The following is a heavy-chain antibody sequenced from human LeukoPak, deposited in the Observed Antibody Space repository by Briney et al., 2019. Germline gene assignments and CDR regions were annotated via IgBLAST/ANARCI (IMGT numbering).Heavy chain of an antibody. CDR1: GFTFSSYS. D-gene: IGHD5-18*01. CDR3: ALQRGYSYGFGY. V-gene: IGHV3-21*01. J-gene: IGHJ4*02. CDR2: ISSSSSYI. Sequence: GGSLRLSCAASGFTFSSYSMNWVRQAPGKGLEWVSSISSSSSYIYYADSVKGRFTISRDNAKNSLYLQMNSLRAADTAVYYCALQRGYSYGFGYWGQGTLVTVSS.